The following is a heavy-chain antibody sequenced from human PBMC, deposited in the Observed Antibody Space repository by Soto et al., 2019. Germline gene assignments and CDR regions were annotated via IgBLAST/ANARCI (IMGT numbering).Heavy chain of an antibody. J-gene: IGHJ6*02. Sequence: ASVKVSCKASGYTFTSYGISWVRQAPGQGFEWMGWISAYNGNTNYAQKLQGRVTMTTDTSTSTAYMELRSLRSDDTAVYYCARSDIVLMVYASSYYGMDVWGQGTTVTVS. CDR2: ISAYNGNT. V-gene: IGHV1-18*01. CDR3: ARSDIVLMVYASSYYGMDV. CDR1: GYTFTSYG. D-gene: IGHD2-8*01.